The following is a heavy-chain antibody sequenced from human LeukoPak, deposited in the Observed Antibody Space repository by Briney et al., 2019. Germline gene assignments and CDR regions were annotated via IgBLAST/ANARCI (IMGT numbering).Heavy chain of an antibody. CDR3: AHIAFSTVHFDY. D-gene: IGHD3-16*01. J-gene: IGHJ4*02. CDR2: IYSGGNT. V-gene: IGHV3-66*01. CDR1: GFILNENY. Sequence: GGSLRLSCAASGFILNENYMAWVRQSPGKGLEWVSVIYSGGNTFYADSVKDRFTISRENYKNILYLQMDNLRVEDTAVYYCAHIAFSTVHFDYWGQGSLVTVSS.